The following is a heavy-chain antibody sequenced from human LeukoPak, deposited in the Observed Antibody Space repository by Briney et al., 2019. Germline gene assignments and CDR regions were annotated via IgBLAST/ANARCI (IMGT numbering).Heavy chain of an antibody. D-gene: IGHD2-15*01. Sequence: GGSLRLSCAASGFTFSNYWMHWVRQAPGKGLVWVSRINSDGSSTSYADSVKGRFTISRDNAKNTLYLQMNSLRAEDTAVFYCARAPTGYCSGGSCYPGWQFDYWGQGTLVTVSS. CDR1: GFTFSNYW. CDR3: ARAPTGYCSGGSCYPGWQFDY. V-gene: IGHV3-74*01. J-gene: IGHJ4*02. CDR2: INSDGSST.